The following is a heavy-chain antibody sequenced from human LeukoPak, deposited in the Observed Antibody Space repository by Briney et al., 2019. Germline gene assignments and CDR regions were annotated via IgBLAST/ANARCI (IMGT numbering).Heavy chain of an antibody. D-gene: IGHD1-26*01. V-gene: IGHV3-7*01. CDR3: AREGYSGSYYDY. CDR2: IKQDGSEK. J-gene: IGHJ4*02. CDR1: GFTFSSYA. Sequence: GGSLRLPCAASGFTFSSYAMSWVRQAPGKGLEWVANIKQDGSEKYYVDSVKGRFTISRDNAKNSLYLQMNSLRAEDTAVYYCAREGYSGSYYDYWGQGTLVTVSS.